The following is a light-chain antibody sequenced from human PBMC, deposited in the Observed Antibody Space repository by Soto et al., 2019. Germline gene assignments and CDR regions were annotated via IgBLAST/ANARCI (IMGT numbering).Light chain of an antibody. CDR2: TAS. CDR1: QSISTF. CDR3: QQTDSTPLT. J-gene: IGKJ1*01. Sequence: DIQMTQSPSSLSASLGDRVTITCRASQSISTFLNWYQQKPGEAPKILIYTASSLQSGVPSRFRGSGSGTDFTLTISRLQPEDVATYHCQQTDSTPLTFGQGTKVEIK. V-gene: IGKV1-39*01.